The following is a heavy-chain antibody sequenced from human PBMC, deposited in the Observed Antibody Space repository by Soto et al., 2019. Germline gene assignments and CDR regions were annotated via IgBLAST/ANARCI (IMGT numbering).Heavy chain of an antibody. D-gene: IGHD3-16*01. J-gene: IGHJ4*02. CDR1: GCTFRSYV. CDR3: ARWGTTGGLDV. V-gene: IGHV3-30*19. CDR2: TSYDGSNK. Sequence: QVQLVESGGGVVQPGTSLRLSCVGSGCTFRSYVIHWVRQAPGKGLEWVALTSYDGSNKYYDDSVKGRFTISRDNSRKPVDLQMDSLRLEDTGLYYCARWGTTGGLDVWGQGTLVSVSS.